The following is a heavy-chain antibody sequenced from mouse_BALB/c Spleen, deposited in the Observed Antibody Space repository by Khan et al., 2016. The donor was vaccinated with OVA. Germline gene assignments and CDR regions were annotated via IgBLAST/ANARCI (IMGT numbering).Heavy chain of an antibody. CDR2: IWSDGSA. D-gene: IGHD2-10*01. V-gene: IGHV2-6-1*01. CDR1: GFSLTNYG. J-gene: IGHJ4*01. CDR3: ARQPYYHYYMMDY. Sequence: QVQLKEPGPGLVAPSQSLSITCTISGFSLTNYGVHWVRQPPGKGLEWLVVIWSDGSATYNSALKSRLSISKDNSKSQVFLKMNSLQTDDTAMYYCARQPYYHYYMMDYWGQGTSVTVSS.